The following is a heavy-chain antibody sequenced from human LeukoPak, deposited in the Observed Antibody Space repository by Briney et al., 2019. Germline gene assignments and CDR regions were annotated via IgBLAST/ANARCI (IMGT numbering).Heavy chain of an antibody. J-gene: IGHJ6*03. V-gene: IGHV4-39*07. D-gene: IGHD3-10*01. CDR2: IYYSGST. CDR1: GGSISSSSYY. CDR3: ARVRRRYYGSGSYSAIYYYYYYMDV. Sequence: SETLSLTCTVSGGSISSSSYYWGWIRQPPGKGLEWIGSIYYSGSTYYNPSLKSRVTISVDTSKNQFSLKLSSVTAADTAVYYCARVRRRYYGSGSYSAIYYYYYYMDVWGKGTTVTVSS.